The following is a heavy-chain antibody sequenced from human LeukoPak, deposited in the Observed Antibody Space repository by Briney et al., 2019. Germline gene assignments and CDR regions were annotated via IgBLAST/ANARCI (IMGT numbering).Heavy chain of an antibody. CDR2: TSGDGGPT. V-gene: IGHV3-23*01. CDR3: AKDRPNYYGSNGHYYRRDGDY. Sequence: GGSLRLSCAASGFTFSSYAMRWVRQSRGGGLEWVSSTSGDGGPTYYTISVKRRFTISRENYRNTLYLRMNRLRAEDTAVYYCAKDRPNYYGSNGHYYRRDGDYWGQGTLVTVSS. J-gene: IGHJ4*02. D-gene: IGHD3-22*01. CDR1: GFTFSSYA.